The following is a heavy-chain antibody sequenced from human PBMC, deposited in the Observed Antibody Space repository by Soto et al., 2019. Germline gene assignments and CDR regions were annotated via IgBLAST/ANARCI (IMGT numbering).Heavy chain of an antibody. Sequence: QVQLVQSGAEVKKPGASVKVSCKASGYTFTSYAMHWVRQAPGQRLEWMGWINAGNGNTKYSQKFQGRVTITRDTSASPAYMELSSLRSEDTAVYYCARAGGVPAALIDYYYYMDVWVKGTTVNVSS. J-gene: IGHJ6*03. CDR1: GYTFTSYA. D-gene: IGHD2-2*01. CDR3: ARAGGVPAALIDYYYYMDV. V-gene: IGHV1-3*01. CDR2: INAGNGNT.